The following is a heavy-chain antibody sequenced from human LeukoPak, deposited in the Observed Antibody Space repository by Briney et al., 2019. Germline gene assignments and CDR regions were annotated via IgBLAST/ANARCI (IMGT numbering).Heavy chain of an antibody. CDR2: INYSCRNA. CDR3: ARIRRASSWGFDF. D-gene: IGHD6-13*01. J-gene: IGHJ4*02. CDR1: GYTFTSYH. Sequence: ASVTVSCTASGYTFTSYHLHWVRQAPGQGLDWMGMINYSCRNATYAQKFQDRVTMTTDTSTRTFYLELNSLRSDDTAIYYCARIRRASSWGFDFWGQGTLVSVSS. V-gene: IGHV1-46*01.